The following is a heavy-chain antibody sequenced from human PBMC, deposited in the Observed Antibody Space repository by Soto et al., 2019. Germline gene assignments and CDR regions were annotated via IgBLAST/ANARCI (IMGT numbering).Heavy chain of an antibody. V-gene: IGHV1-69*06. CDR2: ILPIFGTA. CDR1: GGTFSSYA. J-gene: IGHJ6*02. D-gene: IGHD2-2*01. CDR3: ARASTLTVHCGSVSCPRMDV. Sequence: QVQLVQSGAEVKKPGSPVKVSCKASGGTFSSYAISWVRQAPRQGLEWMGGILPIFGTANYARKFQGRVTITADRSTSTAYMELSSLRSEDTAVYYCARASTLTVHCGSVSCPRMDVWGQGTTVTVSS.